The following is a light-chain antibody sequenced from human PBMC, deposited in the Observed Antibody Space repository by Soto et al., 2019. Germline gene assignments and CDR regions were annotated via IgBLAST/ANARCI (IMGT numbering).Light chain of an antibody. CDR1: SSDVGGYNY. Sequence: QSALTQPASVSGSPGQSITISCTGTSSDVGGYNYVSWYQQHPGKAPKLMIYDVSNRPSGVSNRFSGSKSGNTACLTISGLQAEDEADYYCSSYTSSSTPWVFGGGTQLTVL. CDR3: SSYTSSSTPWV. V-gene: IGLV2-14*01. J-gene: IGLJ3*02. CDR2: DVS.